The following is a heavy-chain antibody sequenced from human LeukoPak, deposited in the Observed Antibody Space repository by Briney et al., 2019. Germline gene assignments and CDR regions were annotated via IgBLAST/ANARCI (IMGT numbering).Heavy chain of an antibody. D-gene: IGHD3-9*01. CDR1: AFTFSSYA. Sequence: GGSLRLSCAASAFTFSSYAMHWVRQAPGTGLEWVAVISYDGSNKYYADSVKGRFTISRDNSKNTLYLQMNSLRAEDTAVYYCAKDAELRNFDWLPPSSSSYYFDYWGQGTLVTVSS. CDR2: ISYDGSNK. J-gene: IGHJ4*02. V-gene: IGHV3-30-3*01. CDR3: AKDAELRNFDWLPPSSSSYYFDY.